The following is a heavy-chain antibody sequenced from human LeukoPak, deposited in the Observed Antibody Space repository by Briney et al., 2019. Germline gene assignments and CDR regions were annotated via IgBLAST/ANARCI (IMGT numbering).Heavy chain of an antibody. CDR2: ISGSGGST. CDR3: AGGQGWHFDL. Sequence: GGSLRLSCVASAFSDKSNYMSWVRQAPGKGLEWVSAISGSGGSTYYADSVKGRFTISRDNSKNTLYLQMNSLRAEDTAMYYCAGGQGWHFDLWGRGTLITVSS. CDR1: AFSDKSNY. D-gene: IGHD2-15*01. J-gene: IGHJ2*01. V-gene: IGHV3-23*01.